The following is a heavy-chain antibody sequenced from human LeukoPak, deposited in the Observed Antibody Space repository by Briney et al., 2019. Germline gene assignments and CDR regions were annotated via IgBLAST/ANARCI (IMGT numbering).Heavy chain of an antibody. D-gene: IGHD5-12*01. Sequence: ASVKVSCKASGHTFTCYSMHWVRQAPGQGLEWMGWIIPNSGGTKYAQKFQGRVTMTRDTSINTAYMELSRLRSDDTAVYYCARVASDQDFDFWGQGTLVTVSS. CDR2: IIPNSGGT. J-gene: IGHJ4*02. V-gene: IGHV1-2*02. CDR3: ARVASDQDFDF. CDR1: GHTFTCYS.